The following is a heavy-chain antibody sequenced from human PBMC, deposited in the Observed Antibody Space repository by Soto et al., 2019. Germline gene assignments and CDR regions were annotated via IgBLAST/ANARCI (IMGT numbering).Heavy chain of an antibody. CDR1: GGSISSGGYY. CDR3: ARELKGQLELRDSPGGPIDY. Sequence: QVQLQESGPGLVKPSQTLSLTCTVSGGSISSGGYYWSWIRQHPGKGLEWIGYIYYSGSTYYNPSRKSRVTISVDTSKNQFSLKLSSVTAADTAVYYCARELKGQLELRDSPGGPIDYWGQGTLVTVSS. CDR2: IYYSGST. D-gene: IGHD1-7*01. J-gene: IGHJ4*02. V-gene: IGHV4-31*03.